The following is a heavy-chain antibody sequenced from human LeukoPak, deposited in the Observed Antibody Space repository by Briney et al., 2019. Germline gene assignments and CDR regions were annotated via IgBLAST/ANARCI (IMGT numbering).Heavy chain of an antibody. Sequence: ASVKVSCKASGYTFTGYYMHWVRQAPGQGLEWMGIINPSGGSTSYAQKFQGRVTMTRDTSTSTVYMELSSLRSEDTAVYYCARDYETYNSTMDAGGKGPRVTFS. V-gene: IGHV1-46*01. CDR1: GYTFTGYY. J-gene: IGHJ6*03. CDR3: ARDYETYNSTMDA. CDR2: INPSGGST. D-gene: IGHD1-1*01.